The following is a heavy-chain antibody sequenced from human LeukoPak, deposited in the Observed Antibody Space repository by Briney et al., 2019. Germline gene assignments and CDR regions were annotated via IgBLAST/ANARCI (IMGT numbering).Heavy chain of an antibody. Sequence: GGSLRLSCAASGFTFSSHAMHWVRQAPGKGLEWVAFVSYDGRINSYADFVKGRFTISRDNSKNTLYLQMNSLRAEDTAVYFCARDLSRTYTVDYWGQGTLVTVSS. J-gene: IGHJ4*02. V-gene: IGHV3-30*04. D-gene: IGHD2-2*02. CDR2: VSYDGRIN. CDR1: GFTFSSHA. CDR3: ARDLSRTYTVDY.